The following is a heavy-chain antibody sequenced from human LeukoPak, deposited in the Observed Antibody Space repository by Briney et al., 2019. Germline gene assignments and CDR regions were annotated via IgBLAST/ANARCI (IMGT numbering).Heavy chain of an antibody. D-gene: IGHD3-10*01. CDR2: IYSDGITT. J-gene: IGHJ4*02. Sequence: PGGPLRLSCVASGFTFSGDWMHCVRQAPGKGLVWVSRIYSDGITTTYADSVKGRFTISRDNAKNTLYLQMNSLRAEDTAVYYCARDFFRSGTHSNDYWGRGTLVTASS. CDR3: ARDFFRSGTHSNDY. CDR1: GFTFSGDW. V-gene: IGHV3-74*01.